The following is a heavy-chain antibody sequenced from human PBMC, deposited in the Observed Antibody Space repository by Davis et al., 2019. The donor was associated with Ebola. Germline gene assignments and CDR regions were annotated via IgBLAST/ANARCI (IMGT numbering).Heavy chain of an antibody. D-gene: IGHD6-19*01. V-gene: IGHV1-3*01. CDR3: ARGSGGWFNWFDP. CDR2: TNAGNGNT. Sequence: ASVTVSCKASGGTFSSYAISWVRQAPGQRLEWMGWTNAGNGNTKYSQTFQGRVTITRDTSASTAYMELSSLRSEDTAVYYCARGSGGWFNWFDPWGQGTLVTVSS. J-gene: IGHJ5*02. CDR1: GGTFSSYA.